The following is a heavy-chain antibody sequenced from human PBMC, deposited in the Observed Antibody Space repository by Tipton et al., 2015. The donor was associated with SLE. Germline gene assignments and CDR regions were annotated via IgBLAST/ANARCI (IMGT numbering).Heavy chain of an antibody. CDR1: GGSISSGGYY. CDR2: IYQSGST. D-gene: IGHD4-17*01. Sequence: TLSLTCTVSGGSISSGGYYWSWIRQHPGKGLEWIGYIYQSGSTYYNPSLESRVTISVDKSKNQFSLKMTSVTAADTAVYYCAATVTIIFDYWGQGNLVTVSS. V-gene: IGHV4-31*03. CDR3: AATVTIIFDY. J-gene: IGHJ4*02.